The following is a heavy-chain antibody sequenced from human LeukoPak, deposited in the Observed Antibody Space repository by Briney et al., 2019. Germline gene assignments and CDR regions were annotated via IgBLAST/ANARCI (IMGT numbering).Heavy chain of an antibody. J-gene: IGHJ4*02. D-gene: IGHD3-22*01. CDR1: GFTFSSYA. CDR3: AKDPVGYYDRKYFDY. CDR2: ISGSGGST. Sequence: GGSLRLSCAASGFTFSSYAMSWVRQAPGKGLEWVSAISGSGGSTYYADSVKGRFTISRDNSKNTLYLQMNSLRAEDTAVYYCAKDPVGYYDRKYFDYWGQGTLVTVSS. V-gene: IGHV3-23*01.